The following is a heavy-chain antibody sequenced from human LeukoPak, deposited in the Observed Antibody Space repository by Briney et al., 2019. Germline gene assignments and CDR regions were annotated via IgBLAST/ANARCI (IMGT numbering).Heavy chain of an antibody. CDR3: ARLLRYFDWRSSYYFDY. V-gene: IGHV3-7*03. D-gene: IGHD3-9*01. J-gene: IGHJ4*02. CDR1: GFTFSSYW. CDR2: IKEDGSEK. Sequence: GGSLRLSCAASGFTFSSYWMSWVRQAPGKGLHWVANIKEDGSEKYYVDFVKGRFTISRDNAKNSLYLQMNSLRAEDTAVYYCARLLRYFDWRSSYYFDYWGQGTLVTVSS.